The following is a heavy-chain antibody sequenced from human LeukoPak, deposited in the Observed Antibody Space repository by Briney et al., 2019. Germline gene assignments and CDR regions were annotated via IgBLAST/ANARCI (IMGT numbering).Heavy chain of an antibody. CDR3: VRTSGWYSSWFDP. J-gene: IGHJ5*02. Sequence: GESLKISCKGSGYTFTRYWIGWVRQMPGKGPEWMAIIYPGDSDTRYSPSFQGQVTISVDKSLTTAYMQWSSLKASDTAIYYCVRTSGWYSSWFDPWGQGTLVTVSS. D-gene: IGHD6-19*01. CDR1: GYTFTRYW. CDR2: IYPGDSDT. V-gene: IGHV5-51*01.